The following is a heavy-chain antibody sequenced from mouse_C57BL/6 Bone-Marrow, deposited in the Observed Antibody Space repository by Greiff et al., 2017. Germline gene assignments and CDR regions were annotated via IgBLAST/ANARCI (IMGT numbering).Heavy chain of an antibody. Sequence: QVQLQQPGAELVKPGASVKLSCKASGYTFTSYWMHWVKQRPGRGLEWIGRIDPNSGGTKYNEKFKSKATLTVDKPSSTAYMQLSSLTSEDSAVYYCARPITTVVATGYFDYWGQGTTLTVSS. J-gene: IGHJ2*01. CDR3: ARPITTVVATGYFDY. CDR1: GYTFTSYW. CDR2: IDPNSGGT. D-gene: IGHD1-1*01. V-gene: IGHV1-72*01.